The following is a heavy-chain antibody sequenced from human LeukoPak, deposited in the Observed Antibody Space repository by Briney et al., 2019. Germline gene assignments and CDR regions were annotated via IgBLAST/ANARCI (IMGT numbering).Heavy chain of an antibody. D-gene: IGHD3-10*01. V-gene: IGHV4-39*07. CDR3: AREGHYYASGSGAFDI. CDR1: GGSISSGPYY. Sequence: SETLSLTCTVSGGSISSGPYYWGWIRQPPGKGLEWIGSISNGGNTYYNPSVNSRVTISEDTSRNQFSLNLISVTAADTAVYYCAREGHYYASGSGAFDIWGQGTAITVSS. CDR2: ISNGGNT. J-gene: IGHJ3*02.